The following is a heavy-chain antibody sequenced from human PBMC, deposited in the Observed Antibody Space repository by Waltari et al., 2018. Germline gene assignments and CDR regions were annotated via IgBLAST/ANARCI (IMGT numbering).Heavy chain of an antibody. CDR2: IYTSGST. CDR1: GGSISSYY. J-gene: IGHJ6*03. CDR3: ARVGGSSSWYYYYYYMDV. D-gene: IGHD6-13*01. Sequence: QVQLQESGPGLVKPPETLSLTCTVSGGSISSYYWSWIRQPPGKGLEWIGYIYTSGSTNYNPSLKSRVTISVDTSKNQFSLKLSSVTAADTAVYYCARVGGSSSWYYYYYYMDVWGKGTTVTVSS. V-gene: IGHV4-4*09.